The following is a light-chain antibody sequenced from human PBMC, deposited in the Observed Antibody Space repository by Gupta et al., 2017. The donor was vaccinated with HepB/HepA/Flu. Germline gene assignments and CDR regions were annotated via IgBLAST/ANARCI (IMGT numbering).Light chain of an antibody. CDR1: ESVGSSY. CDR2: GAS. V-gene: IGKV3-20*01. J-gene: IGKJ2*01. CDR3: QQYGSSPYT. Sequence: EIVLTQSPGTLSLSPRDRATLSCRASESVGSSYLAWYQQKPGQAPKILIYGASSRATGIPDRFSGSGSGTDFTLTISRLEPEDFAVYYCQQYGSSPYTFGLGTKLEIK.